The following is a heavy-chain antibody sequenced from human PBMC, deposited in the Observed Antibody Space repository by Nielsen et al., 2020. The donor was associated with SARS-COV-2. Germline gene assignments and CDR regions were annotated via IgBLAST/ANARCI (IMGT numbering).Heavy chain of an antibody. CDR2: ISGSGGST. J-gene: IGHJ4*02. Sequence: GGSLRLSCAASGFTFSSHAMSWVRQAPGKGLEWVSAISGSGGSTYYADSVKGRFTISRDNSKNTLYLQMNSLRAADTAVYYCARDFLGTFDYWGQGTLVTVSS. V-gene: IGHV3-23*01. CDR3: ARDFLGTFDY. CDR1: GFTFSSHA. D-gene: IGHD7-27*01.